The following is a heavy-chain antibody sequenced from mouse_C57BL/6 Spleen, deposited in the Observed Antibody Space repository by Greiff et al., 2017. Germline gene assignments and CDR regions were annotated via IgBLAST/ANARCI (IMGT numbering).Heavy chain of an antibody. V-gene: IGHV10-1*01. Sequence: EVKVVESGGGLVQPKGSLKLSCAASGFSFNTYAMNWVRQAPGKGLEWVARIRSKSNNYATYYADSVKDRFTISRDDSESMLYLQMNNLKTEDTAMYYCAYDSWFAYWGQGTLVTVSA. CDR1: GFSFNTYA. CDR2: IRSKSNNYAT. J-gene: IGHJ3*01. CDR3: AYDSWFAY. D-gene: IGHD2-4*01.